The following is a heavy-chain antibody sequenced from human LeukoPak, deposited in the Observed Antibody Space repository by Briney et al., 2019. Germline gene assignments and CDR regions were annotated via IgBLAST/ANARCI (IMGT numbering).Heavy chain of an antibody. D-gene: IGHD3-10*01. CDR3: ARGLLWFGELGY. Sequence: ASVKVSCKASGYTFTGYYMQWVRQAPGQGFEWMGWINPNSGDTNYGQNFQGRVTMTRDTSISTVYMELSRLRYDDTAVYYCARGLLWFGELGYWGQGTLVTVSS. V-gene: IGHV1-2*02. J-gene: IGHJ4*02. CDR1: GYTFTGYY. CDR2: INPNSGDT.